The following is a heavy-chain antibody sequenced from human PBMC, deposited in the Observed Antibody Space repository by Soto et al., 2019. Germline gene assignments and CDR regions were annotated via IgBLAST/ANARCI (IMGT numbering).Heavy chain of an antibody. CDR2: IYYSGNT. D-gene: IGHD2-21*02. CDR3: ARGGIGSPHIVVVTATIYFDY. J-gene: IGHJ4*02. Sequence: SETLSLTCTVSGGSISSYYWSWIRQPPGKGLEWLGYIYYSGNTIYNPSLKSRVTISVDTSTNQFSLKLNSVAAADTAVYYCARGGIGSPHIVVVTATIYFDYWGKGTLVTVSS. V-gene: IGHV4-59*01. CDR1: GGSISSYY.